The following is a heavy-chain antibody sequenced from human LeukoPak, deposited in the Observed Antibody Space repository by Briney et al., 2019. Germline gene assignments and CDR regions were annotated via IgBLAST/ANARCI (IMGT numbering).Heavy chain of an antibody. V-gene: IGHV3-7*01. CDR2: IKQDGSEK. J-gene: IGHJ4*02. Sequence: GGSLRLSCAASGFTFSSYWMSWVRQAPGKGLEWVANIKQDGSEKYYVDSVKGRFTISRDNAKNSLYLQMNSLRAEDTAVYYCASYPYDDFWSGYYNYWGQGTLVTVSS. CDR3: ASYPYDDFWSGYYNY. CDR1: GFTFSSYW. D-gene: IGHD3-3*01.